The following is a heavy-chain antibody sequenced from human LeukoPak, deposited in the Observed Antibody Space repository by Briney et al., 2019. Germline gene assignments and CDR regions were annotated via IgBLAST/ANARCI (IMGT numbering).Heavy chain of an antibody. Sequence: GGSLRLSCAASGFSFSSFSMSWVRQAPGKGLEWVSVISDSGGATFYADSVKGRFTISRDNSKNTLYLQMNSLSAEATAVYYCAKDTTRYDYWGQGTLVTVSS. CDR1: GFSFSSFS. CDR3: AKDTTRYDY. D-gene: IGHD1-26*01. CDR2: ISDSGGAT. J-gene: IGHJ4*02. V-gene: IGHV3-23*01.